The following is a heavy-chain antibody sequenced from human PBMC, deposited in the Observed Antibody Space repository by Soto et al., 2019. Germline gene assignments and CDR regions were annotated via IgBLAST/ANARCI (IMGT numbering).Heavy chain of an antibody. D-gene: IGHD3-22*01. J-gene: IGHJ3*02. CDR3: ARGYYYDSRPFDI. V-gene: IGHV4-61*01. Sequence: QVQLQESGPGLVKPSETLSLTCTVSGGSVSSGSYYWSWIRQPPGKGLEWIGYIYYSGSTNYNPSLTSRVTISVDTSKNQFSLKLSSVTAADTAVYYCARGYYYDSRPFDIWGQGTMVTVSS. CDR1: GGSVSSGSYY. CDR2: IYYSGST.